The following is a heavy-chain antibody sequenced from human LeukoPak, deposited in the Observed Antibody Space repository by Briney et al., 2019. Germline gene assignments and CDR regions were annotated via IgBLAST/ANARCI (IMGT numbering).Heavy chain of an antibody. CDR2: ISGSGGST. D-gene: IGHD3-9*01. J-gene: IGHJ5*02. Sequence: PGGSLRLSCAASGFTFSSYAMSWVRQAPGKGLEWVSAISGSGGSTYDADSVKGRFTISRDNSKKTLYLQMNNLRAEDTAVYYCAKDRTGTIFPFFDHWGQGTLVTVSS. CDR3: AKDRTGTIFPFFDH. CDR1: GFTFSSYA. V-gene: IGHV3-23*01.